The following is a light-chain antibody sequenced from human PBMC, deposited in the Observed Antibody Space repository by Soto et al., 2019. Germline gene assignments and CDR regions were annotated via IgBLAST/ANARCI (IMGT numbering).Light chain of an antibody. CDR3: QQYGNSPPMYT. V-gene: IGKV3-20*01. Sequence: EIVLTQSPGTLSLSLGERATLSCRASQSVTSSYLAWYQQKPGQAPRLLIYGASSRATGIPDRFSGSGSVTDFALTISILEREDFAVYYCQQYGNSPPMYTFGQETKVDI. CDR2: GAS. CDR1: QSVTSSY. J-gene: IGKJ2*01.